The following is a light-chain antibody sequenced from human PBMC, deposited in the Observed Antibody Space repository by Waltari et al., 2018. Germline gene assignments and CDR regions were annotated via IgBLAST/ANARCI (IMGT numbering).Light chain of an antibody. CDR1: SSDVGGYEF. CDR3: SSYAGSNNYV. J-gene: IGLJ1*01. Sequence: QFALTQPPSASGSIGQSVSISCTGTSSDVGGYEFVSWYQQHAGKAPNLMNYDVNKRPSGVPDRCSGSKSGNTASLTVSGLQADDEADYYCSSYAGSNNYVFGSGTKVTVL. V-gene: IGLV2-8*01. CDR2: DVN.